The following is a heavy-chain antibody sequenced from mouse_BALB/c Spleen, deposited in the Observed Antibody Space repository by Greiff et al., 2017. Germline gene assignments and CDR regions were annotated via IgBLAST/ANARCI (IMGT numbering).Heavy chain of an antibody. V-gene: IGHV5-6-4*01. Sequence: EVQLVESGGGLVKPGGSLKLSCAASGFTFSSYTMSWVRQTPEKRLEWVATISSGGSYTYYPDSVKGRFTISRDNAKNTLYLQMSSLKSEDTAMYYCTRDPYGNYGYAMDYWGQGTSVTVSS. J-gene: IGHJ4*01. CDR3: TRDPYGNYGYAMDY. CDR1: GFTFSSYT. CDR2: ISSGGSYT. D-gene: IGHD2-1*01.